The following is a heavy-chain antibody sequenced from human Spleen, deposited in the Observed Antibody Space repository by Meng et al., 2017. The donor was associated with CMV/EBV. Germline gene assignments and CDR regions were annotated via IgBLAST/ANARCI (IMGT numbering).Heavy chain of an antibody. V-gene: IGHV4-34*01. D-gene: IGHD1-26*01. CDR2: INHSGST. J-gene: IGHJ4*02. CDR3: ASIGSYYEFDY. CDR1: GGSFSGYY. Sequence: QVQLQDGGAGLLKPSDTLSRTFAVYGGSFSGYYWSWLRQPPGKGLEWIGEINHSGSTNYNPSLKSRVTISVDTSKNQFSLKLSSVTAADTAVYYCASIGSYYEFDYWGQGTLVTVSS.